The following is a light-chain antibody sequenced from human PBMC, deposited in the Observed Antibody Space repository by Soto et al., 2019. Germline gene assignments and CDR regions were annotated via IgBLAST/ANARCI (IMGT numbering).Light chain of an antibody. J-gene: IGKJ1*01. Sequence: DIQMTQSPSTLSGSVGDRVTITCRASQTISSWLAWYQQKPGKAPKLLIYKASTLKSGVPSRFSGSGSGTEFTLTISSLQPYDFATYYCQHYNSYSEAFGQGTKGDIK. CDR1: QTISSW. V-gene: IGKV1-5*03. CDR2: KAS. CDR3: QHYNSYSEA.